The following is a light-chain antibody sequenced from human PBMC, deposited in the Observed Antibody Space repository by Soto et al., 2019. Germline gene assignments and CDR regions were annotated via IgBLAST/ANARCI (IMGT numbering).Light chain of an antibody. J-gene: IGKJ1*01. V-gene: IGKV1-5*03. Sequence: DIQMTQSPSTLSASVGDRVTITCRASQSISIWLAWYQQKPGKAPKILIYKASSLESGFPSRFSGSGSGTEFTLTISSLQPDDFATYYCQQYSTYTPRTFGQGTKGDIK. CDR1: QSISIW. CDR2: KAS. CDR3: QQYSTYTPRT.